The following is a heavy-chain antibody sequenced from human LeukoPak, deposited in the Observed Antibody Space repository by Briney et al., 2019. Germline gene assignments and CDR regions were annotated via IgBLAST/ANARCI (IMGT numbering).Heavy chain of an antibody. V-gene: IGHV3-11*04. CDR2: ISSSGSTI. Sequence: GGSLRLSCAASGFTFSDYYMSWIRQAPGKGLEWVSYISSSGSTIYYADSVKGRFTISRDNAKNSLYLQMNSLRAEDTAVYYCARDPLFTMVRFAYWGQGTLVTVSS. J-gene: IGHJ4*02. D-gene: IGHD3-10*01. CDR3: ARDPLFTMVRFAY. CDR1: GFTFSDYY.